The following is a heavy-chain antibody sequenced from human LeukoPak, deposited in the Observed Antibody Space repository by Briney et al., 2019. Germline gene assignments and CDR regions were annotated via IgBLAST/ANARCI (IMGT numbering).Heavy chain of an antibody. CDR3: AKVRCSTSCYFDY. Sequence: GGSLRLSCAASGFTFSSYAMHWVRQAPGKGLEWVAVISYDGSNKYYADSVKGRFTISRDNSKNTLYLQMNSLRAEDTALYYCAKVRCSTSCYFDYWGQGTLVTVSS. J-gene: IGHJ4*02. CDR1: GFTFSSYA. D-gene: IGHD2-2*01. CDR2: ISYDGSNK. V-gene: IGHV3-30-3*01.